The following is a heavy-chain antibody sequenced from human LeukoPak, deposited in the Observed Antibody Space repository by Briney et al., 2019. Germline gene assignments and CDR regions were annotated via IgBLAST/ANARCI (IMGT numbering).Heavy chain of an antibody. CDR1: GYTFTGYY. CDR3: ARATWGYSYGYFDY. V-gene: IGHV1-2*02. J-gene: IGHJ4*02. D-gene: IGHD5-18*01. Sequence: ASVKVSCKASGYTFTGYYMHWVRQAPGQGLEWMGWINPNSGGTNYAQKFQGRVTTTRDTSISTAYMELSRLRSDDTAVYYCARATWGYSYGYFDYWGQGTLVTVSS. CDR2: INPNSGGT.